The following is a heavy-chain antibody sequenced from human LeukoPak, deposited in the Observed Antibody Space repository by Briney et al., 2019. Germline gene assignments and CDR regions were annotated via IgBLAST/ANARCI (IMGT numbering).Heavy chain of an antibody. J-gene: IGHJ6*03. Sequence: GGSLRLSCAVSGFTFSNAWMTWFRQAPGKGLEWVSYISSSGSTIYYADSVKGRFTISRDNAKNSLYLQMNSLRAEDTAVYYCARDAGPDSSSRYSLSYYYYYMDVWGKGTTVTISS. CDR2: ISSSGSTI. D-gene: IGHD6-13*01. CDR3: ARDAGPDSSSRYSLSYYYYYMDV. CDR1: GFTFSNAW. V-gene: IGHV3-48*03.